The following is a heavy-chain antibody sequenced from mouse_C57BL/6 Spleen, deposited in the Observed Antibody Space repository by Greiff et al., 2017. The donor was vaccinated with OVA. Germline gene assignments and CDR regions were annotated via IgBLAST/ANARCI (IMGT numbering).Heavy chain of an antibody. J-gene: IGHJ3*01. V-gene: IGHV1-81*01. CDR1: GYTFTSYG. CDR2: IYPRSGNT. D-gene: IGHD3-2*02. CDR3: ARRALDSSGSAY. Sequence: VKLMESGAELARPGASVKLSCKASGYTFTSYGISWVKQRTGQGLEWIGEIYPRSGNTYYNEKFKGKATLTADKSSSTAYMELRSLTSEDSAVYFCARRALDSSGSAYWGQGTLVTVSA.